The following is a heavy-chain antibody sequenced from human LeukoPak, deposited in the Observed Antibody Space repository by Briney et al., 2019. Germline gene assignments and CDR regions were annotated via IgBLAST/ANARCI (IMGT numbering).Heavy chain of an antibody. Sequence: ASVKVSCKASGGTFSSYAISWVRQAPGQGLEWMGGIIPIFGTANYAQKFQGRVTITADESTSTAYMELSSLRSEDTAVYYCARGPSGYDSGYYYGMDVWGQGTTVTVSS. D-gene: IGHD5-12*01. V-gene: IGHV1-69*01. J-gene: IGHJ6*02. CDR3: ARGPSGYDSGYYYGMDV. CDR1: GGTFSSYA. CDR2: IIPIFGTA.